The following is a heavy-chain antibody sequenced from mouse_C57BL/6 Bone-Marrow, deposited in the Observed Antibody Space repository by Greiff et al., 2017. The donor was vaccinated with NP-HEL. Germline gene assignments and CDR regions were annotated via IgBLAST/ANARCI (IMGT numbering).Heavy chain of an antibody. CDR2: INYDGSST. Sequence: EVKLMESEGGLVQPGSSMKLSCTTSGFTFSDYYMAWVRQVPEKGLDWVANINYDGSSTYYLASLKSRFIISRDNAKNILYLQMRSLKSEETATYYCAREGGLRRRTYAMDYWGQGTSVTVSS. V-gene: IGHV5-16*01. CDR3: AREGGLRRRTYAMDY. CDR1: GFTFSDYY. J-gene: IGHJ4*01. D-gene: IGHD2-4*01.